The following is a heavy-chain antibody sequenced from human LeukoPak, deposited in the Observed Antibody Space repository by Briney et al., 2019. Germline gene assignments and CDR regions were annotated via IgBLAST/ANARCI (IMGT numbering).Heavy chain of an antibody. CDR2: INPNSGGT. D-gene: IGHD6-6*01. V-gene: IGHV1-2*02. Sequence: ASVTVSFKASGYTFTGYYMHWVRQAPGQGLEWMGWINPNSGGTNYAQKFQGRVTMTRDTSISTAYMELSRLRSDDTAVYYCARVSRAARNFDYWGQGTLVTVSS. J-gene: IGHJ4*02. CDR1: GYTFTGYY. CDR3: ARVSRAARNFDY.